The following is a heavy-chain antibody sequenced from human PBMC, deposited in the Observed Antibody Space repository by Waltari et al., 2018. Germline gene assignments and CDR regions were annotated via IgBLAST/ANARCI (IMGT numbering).Heavy chain of an antibody. CDR2: IYHSGST. J-gene: IGHJ6*02. CDR3: ARVLKYYYDSSGYYYGGYYYYGMDV. D-gene: IGHD3-22*01. CDR1: GYSISSGYY. Sequence: QVQLQESGPGLVKPSETLSLTCAVSGYSISSGYYWGWIRQPPGKGLEWIGSIYHSGSTYYNPALKSRVTISVDTSKNQFSLKLSSVTAADTAVYYFARVLKYYYDSSGYYYGGYYYYGMDVWGQGTTVTVSS. V-gene: IGHV4-38-2*01.